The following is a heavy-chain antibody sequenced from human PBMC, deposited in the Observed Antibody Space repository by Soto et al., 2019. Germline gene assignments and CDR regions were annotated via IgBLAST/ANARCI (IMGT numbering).Heavy chain of an antibody. J-gene: IGHJ6*02. Sequence: QVQLVQSGTEVKRPGDSVKVSCKASGYTFTVYYVHWVRQAPGQGLEWMGWINPNSGDTYLAQRFQGRVTMNRDTSIGTAYMELRGMTSDATAEYYCAKGGAIVAAGTRVYLYNAMDVWGQGTTVTVSS. CDR1: GYTFTVYY. V-gene: IGHV1-2*02. D-gene: IGHD1-26*01. CDR3: AKGGAIVAAGTRVYLYNAMDV. CDR2: INPNSGDT.